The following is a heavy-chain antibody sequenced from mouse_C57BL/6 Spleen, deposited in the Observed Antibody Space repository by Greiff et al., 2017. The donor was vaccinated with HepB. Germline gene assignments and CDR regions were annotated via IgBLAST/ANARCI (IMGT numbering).Heavy chain of an antibody. CDR1: GFTFSSYG. Sequence: EVKLVESGGDLVKPGGSLKLSCAASGFTFSSYGMSWVRQTPDKRLEWVATISSGGSYTYYPDSVKGRFTISRDNAKNTLYLQMSSLKSEDTAMYYCASPEDFDYWGQGTTLTVSS. V-gene: IGHV5-6*01. CDR2: ISSGGSYT. CDR3: ASPEDFDY. J-gene: IGHJ2*01.